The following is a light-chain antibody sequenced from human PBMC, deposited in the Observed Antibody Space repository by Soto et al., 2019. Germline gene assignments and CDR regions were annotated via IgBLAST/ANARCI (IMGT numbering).Light chain of an antibody. Sequence: EIVMTQSPATLSGSPGEGATLSCRASQGIGDTLDWYQQKPGQTPRLLIYDTSIRATGVPARFSGSRSGAEFTLTISSLQSEDFAVYYCQHYVTWPLTFGGGTKVESK. CDR3: QHYVTWPLT. J-gene: IGKJ4*01. V-gene: IGKV3-15*01. CDR1: QGIGDT. CDR2: DTS.